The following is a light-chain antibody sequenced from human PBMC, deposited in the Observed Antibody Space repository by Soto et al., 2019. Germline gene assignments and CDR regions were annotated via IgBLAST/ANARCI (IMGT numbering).Light chain of an antibody. Sequence: QSALTQPASVSGSPGQSISISCTGTSSDVGAYNFDSWYQQHPDKAPKLVIFDVNNRPSGVSNRFSGAKSGNTASLTISGLRAEDEADYDCTSYTSISTYVFGTGTKVTVL. V-gene: IGLV2-14*01. J-gene: IGLJ1*01. CDR2: DVN. CDR1: SSDVGAYNF. CDR3: TSYTSISTYV.